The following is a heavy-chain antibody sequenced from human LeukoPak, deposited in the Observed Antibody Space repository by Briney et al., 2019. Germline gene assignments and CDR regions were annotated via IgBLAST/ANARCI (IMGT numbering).Heavy chain of an antibody. J-gene: IGHJ5*02. D-gene: IGHD6-13*01. CDR3: AREVAAAPQGWFDP. CDR2: ISYDGSNK. Sequence: PGGSLRLSCAASGFTFSSYAMHWVRQAPGKGLEWVAVISYDGSNKYYADSVKGRFTISRDNSKNTLYLQMNSLRAEDTAVYYCAREVAAAPQGWFDPWGQGTLVTVSS. V-gene: IGHV3-30-3*01. CDR1: GFTFSSYA.